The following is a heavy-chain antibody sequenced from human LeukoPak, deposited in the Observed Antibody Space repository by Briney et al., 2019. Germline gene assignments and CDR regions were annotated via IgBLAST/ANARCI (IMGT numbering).Heavy chain of an antibody. D-gene: IGHD5-24*01. CDR2: FYISGST. V-gene: IGHV4-61*02. CDR1: GAFISSGTYY. Sequence: SQTLSLTCTVSGAFISSGTYYWSWIRQPAGKGLEWIGRFYISGSTHYNPSLKSRVTISVDTSKNQFSLKVNSVTAADTAVYYCARGRDGYNFLKRGGYSYFYYWGQGILVTASS. CDR3: ARGRDGYNFLKRGGYSYFYY. J-gene: IGHJ4*02.